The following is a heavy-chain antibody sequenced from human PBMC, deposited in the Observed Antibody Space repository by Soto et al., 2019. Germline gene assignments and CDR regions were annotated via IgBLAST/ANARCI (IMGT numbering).Heavy chain of an antibody. CDR2: IYYSGST. D-gene: IGHD5-12*01. CDR3: ARQYSGYDYYFDY. V-gene: IGHV4-59*08. J-gene: IGHJ4*02. Sequence: PSETLSLTCTVSGGSISSYYWSWIRQPPGKGLEWIGYIYYSGSTNYNPSLKSRVTISVDTSKNQFSLKLSSVTAADTAVYYCARQYSGYDYYFDYWGQGTLVTVS. CDR1: GGSISSYY.